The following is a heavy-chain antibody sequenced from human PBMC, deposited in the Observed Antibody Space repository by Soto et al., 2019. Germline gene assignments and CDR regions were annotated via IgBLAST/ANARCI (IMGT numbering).Heavy chain of an antibody. J-gene: IGHJ4*02. CDR2: INHSGST. Sequence: QVQLQQWGAGLLKPSETLSLTCAVYGGSFSGYYWSWIRQPPGKGLEWIGEINHSGSTNYNPSLKSRVTIPEDASKTEFSLRLSSVPAAATAVYSCGGVPRSSFDYWAQGPLVPVSS. V-gene: IGHV4-34*01. CDR1: GGSFSGYY. D-gene: IGHD3-10*01. CDR3: GGVPRSSFDY.